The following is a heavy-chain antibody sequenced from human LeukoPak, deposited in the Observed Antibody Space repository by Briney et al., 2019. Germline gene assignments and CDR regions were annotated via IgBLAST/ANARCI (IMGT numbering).Heavy chain of an antibody. V-gene: IGHV1-18*01. J-gene: IGHJ4*02. D-gene: IGHD1-26*01. CDR3: AREESIGRYQFLHDY. CDR2: ISPYNENR. CDR1: GYTFTSYG. Sequence: ASVKVSCKASGYTFTSYGISWVRPAPGQGVEWMGWISPYNENRKYLQKLQGRVTLSTDTSTSTAYMELRSLTSDDTAVYYCAREESIGRYQFLHDYWGQGTLVTVSS.